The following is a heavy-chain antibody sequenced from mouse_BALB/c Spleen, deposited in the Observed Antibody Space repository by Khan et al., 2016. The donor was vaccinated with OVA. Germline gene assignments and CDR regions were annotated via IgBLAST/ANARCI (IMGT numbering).Heavy chain of an antibody. Sequence: VQLQQSGAELVKPGASVKLSCTASGFNIKDTYLHWVKQRPEQGLEWIGRIAPANGNTQYDPKFQGKATITSDKSSDPSYLQLNSLTSEDTAVSYCARPAYDPRDFEVWGAGTTVTVSS. CDR1: GFNIKDTY. V-gene: IGHV14-3*02. CDR2: IAPANGNT. CDR3: ARPAYDPRDFEV. J-gene: IGHJ1*01. D-gene: IGHD2-3*01.